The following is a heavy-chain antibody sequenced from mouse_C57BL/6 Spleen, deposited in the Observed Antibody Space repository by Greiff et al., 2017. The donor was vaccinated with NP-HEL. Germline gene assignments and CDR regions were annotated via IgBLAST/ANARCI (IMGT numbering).Heavy chain of an antibody. Sequence: VQLQQPGAELVRPGTSVKLSCKASGYTFTSYWMHWVKQRPGQGLEWIGVIDPSDSYTNYNQKFKGKATLTVDTSSSTAYMQLSSLTSEDSAVYYCARRLDFDYWGQGTTLTVSS. V-gene: IGHV1-59*01. J-gene: IGHJ2*01. CDR1: GYTFTSYW. CDR2: IDPSDSYT. CDR3: ARRLDFDY.